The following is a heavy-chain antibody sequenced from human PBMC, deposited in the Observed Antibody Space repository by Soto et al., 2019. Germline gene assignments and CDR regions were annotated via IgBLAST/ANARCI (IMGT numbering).Heavy chain of an antibody. Sequence: LSCAASGFTFSSYAMSWVRQAPGKGLEWVSAISGSGGSTYYADSVKGRFTISRDNSKNTLYLQMNSLRAEDTAVYYCAKGNCSNTSCYTWGGKYYYYYYGMDVWGQGTTVTVSS. CDR1: GFTFSSYA. CDR2: ISGSGGST. J-gene: IGHJ6*02. CDR3: AKGNCSNTSCYTWGGKYYYYYYGMDV. D-gene: IGHD2-2*02. V-gene: IGHV3-23*01.